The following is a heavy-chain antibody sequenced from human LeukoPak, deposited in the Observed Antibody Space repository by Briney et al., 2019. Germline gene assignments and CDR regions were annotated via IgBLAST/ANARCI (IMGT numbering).Heavy chain of an antibody. CDR3: ATLGYSSSWYSRPPISSAAFDI. V-gene: IGHV3-23*01. Sequence: GSLRLSCAASGFTFSSYAMSWVRQAPGKGLEWVSAISGSGGSTYYADSVKGRFTISRDNSKNTLYLQMNSLRAEDTAVYYCATLGYSSSWYSRPPISSAAFDIWGQGTMVTVSS. D-gene: IGHD6-13*01. CDR2: ISGSGGST. CDR1: GFTFSSYA. J-gene: IGHJ3*02.